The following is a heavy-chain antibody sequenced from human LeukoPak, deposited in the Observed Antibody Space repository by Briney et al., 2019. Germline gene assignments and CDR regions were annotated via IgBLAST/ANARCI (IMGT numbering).Heavy chain of an antibody. D-gene: IGHD2-2*02. Sequence: SETLSLTCTVSGGSISSSSYYWGWIRQPPGKGLEWIGSIYYSGSTYYNPSLKSRVTISVDTSKNQFSLKLSSVTAADTAVYYCARGIRYCSSTSCYKAPYYYMDVWGKGTTVTVSS. CDR3: ARGIRYCSSTSCYKAPYYYMDV. CDR1: GGSISSSSYY. J-gene: IGHJ6*03. CDR2: IYYSGST. V-gene: IGHV4-39*07.